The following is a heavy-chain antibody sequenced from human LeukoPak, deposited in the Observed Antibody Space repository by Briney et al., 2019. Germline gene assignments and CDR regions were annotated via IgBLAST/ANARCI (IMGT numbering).Heavy chain of an antibody. CDR1: GGSISNYY. V-gene: IGHV4-39*01. J-gene: IGHJ4*02. D-gene: IGHD3-9*01. CDR2: IYYSGST. CDR3: ARQRHFDLDY. Sequence: PSETLSLTCIVSGGSISNYYWGWIRQPPGKGLEWIGSIYYSGSTYYNPSLKSRVTISVDTSKNQFSLKLSSVTAADTAVYYCARQRHFDLDYWGQGTLVTVSS.